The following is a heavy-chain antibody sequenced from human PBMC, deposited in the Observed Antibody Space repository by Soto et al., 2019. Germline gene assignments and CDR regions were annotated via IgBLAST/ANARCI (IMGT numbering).Heavy chain of an antibody. CDR2: IGTDGSST. Sequence: GGSLRLSCAASGFTFSNYWMHWVRQAPGKGLVWVSRIGTDGSSTDYADSVKGRFTISRDNAKNTLNLQMNSLRAEDTAVYYCARDDVLCDGGRCYGVPLDVWGKGTTVTVSS. CDR3: ARDDVLCDGGRCYGVPLDV. V-gene: IGHV3-74*01. CDR1: GFTFSNYW. D-gene: IGHD2-15*01. J-gene: IGHJ6*04.